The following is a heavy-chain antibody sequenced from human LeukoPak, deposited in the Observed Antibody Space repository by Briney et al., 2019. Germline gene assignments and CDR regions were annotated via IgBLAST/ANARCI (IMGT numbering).Heavy chain of an antibody. D-gene: IGHD3-22*01. CDR2: ITWNRDNI. CDR1: GFTFDDHA. V-gene: IGHV3-9*01. J-gene: IGHJ6*02. Sequence: GGSLRLSCTVSGFTFDDHAMHWVRHTPGKGLEWVAGITWNRDNIGYGDSVKGRFTISRDNVKNVLYLQMNSLRPEDTALYYCAKDLSSAITSALVLDVWGQGTTV. CDR3: AKDLSSAITSALVLDV.